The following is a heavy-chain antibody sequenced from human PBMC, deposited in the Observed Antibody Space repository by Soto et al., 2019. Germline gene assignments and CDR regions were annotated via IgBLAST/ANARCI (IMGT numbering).Heavy chain of an antibody. Sequence: GGSLRLSCAASGFTFSSYWMSWVRQAPGKGLEWVTNIKQDGSEKYYVDSVKGRFTISRDNAKNSLYLQMNSLRAEDTAVYYCARTPFYCSSTSCYDYWGQGTLVTVSS. V-gene: IGHV3-7*01. CDR2: IKQDGSEK. CDR3: ARTPFYCSSTSCYDY. CDR1: GFTFSSYW. J-gene: IGHJ4*02. D-gene: IGHD2-2*01.